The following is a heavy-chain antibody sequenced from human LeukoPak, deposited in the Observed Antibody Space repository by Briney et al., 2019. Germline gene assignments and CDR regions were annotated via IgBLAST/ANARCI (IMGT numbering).Heavy chain of an antibody. J-gene: IGHJ5*02. Sequence: ASVKVSCKVSGYTLTELSMHWVRQAPGKGLEWMGGFDPEDGETIYAQKFQGRVTMTEDTSTDTAYMELSSLRSGDTAVYYCATGVITMVRGVTNWFDPWGQGTLVTVSS. V-gene: IGHV1-24*01. CDR1: GYTLTELS. CDR2: FDPEDGET. D-gene: IGHD3-10*01. CDR3: ATGVITMVRGVTNWFDP.